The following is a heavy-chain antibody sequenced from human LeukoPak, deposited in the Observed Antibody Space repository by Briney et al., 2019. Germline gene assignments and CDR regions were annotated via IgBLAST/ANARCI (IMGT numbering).Heavy chain of an antibody. Sequence: SETLSLTCTVSGYSISSGYYWDWIRQPPGKGLEWIGNFYYGGNTNYNPSLKSRVTISVDTSKNQFSLKLSSVTAADTAVYYCARLGTHVLRYFDWLSGFDYWGQGTLVTVSS. J-gene: IGHJ4*02. CDR3: ARLGTHVLRYFDWLSGFDY. V-gene: IGHV4-38-2*02. D-gene: IGHD3-9*01. CDR2: FYYGGNT. CDR1: GYSISSGYY.